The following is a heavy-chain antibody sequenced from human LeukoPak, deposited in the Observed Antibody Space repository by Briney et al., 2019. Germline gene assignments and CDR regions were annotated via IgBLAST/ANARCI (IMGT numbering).Heavy chain of an antibody. CDR3: ARGAGYNYPYYFDY. J-gene: IGHJ4*02. CDR2: IYGGGNI. D-gene: IGHD5-24*01. V-gene: IGHV3-53*01. CDR1: GLTFRNYG. Sequence: GGSLRLSCAASGLTFRNYGMHWVRQAPGKGLEWVSVIYGGGNIYYADSVKGRFTISRDNSKNTLYLQMNSLRAEDTAVYYCARGAGYNYPYYFDYWGQGTLVTVSS.